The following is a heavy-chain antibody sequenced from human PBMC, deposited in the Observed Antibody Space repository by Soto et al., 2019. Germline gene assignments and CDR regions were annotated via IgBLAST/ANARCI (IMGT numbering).Heavy chain of an antibody. J-gene: IGHJ5*02. CDR1: GFTFSTYA. V-gene: IGHV3-23*01. CDR2: ISGSAGAT. Sequence: GGSLRLSCAASGFTFSTYAMTWVRQAPGKGLEWVSVISGSAGATYYADSVKGRFTISRDNSKNTLYLQMNSLRAEDTAVYYCAKTHTRPNWFDPWGQGTLVTVSS. D-gene: IGHD3-3*01. CDR3: AKTHTRPNWFDP.